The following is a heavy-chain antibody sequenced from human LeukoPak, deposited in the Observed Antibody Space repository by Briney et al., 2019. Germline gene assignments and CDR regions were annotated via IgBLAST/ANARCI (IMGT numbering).Heavy chain of an antibody. J-gene: IGHJ6*03. D-gene: IGHD1-1*01. CDR1: GGSISSSGYY. Sequence: PSETLSLTCTVSGGSISSSGYYWGWLRQPPGKGLEWIGSIYYSGSTYYNPSLKSRVTISVDTSKNQFSLKLSSVTAADTAVYYCARVPTGTTSVYYYYYMDVWGKGTTVTVSS. V-gene: IGHV4-39*07. CDR2: IYYSGST. CDR3: ARVPTGTTSVYYYYYMDV.